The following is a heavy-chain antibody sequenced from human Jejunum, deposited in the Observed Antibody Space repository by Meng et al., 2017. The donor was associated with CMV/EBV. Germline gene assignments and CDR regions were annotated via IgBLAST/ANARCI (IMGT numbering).Heavy chain of an antibody. CDR2: IRFDGNNK. CDR3: AKESEPYYDFWTNYYQGSSGIDY. J-gene: IGHJ4*02. V-gene: IGHV3-30*02. Sequence: HWVRQPPGKGLEWVAFIRFDGNNKYYADSVKGRFTISRDNSENTLYLQMNSLRVEDTAMYYCAKESEPYYDFWTNYYQGSSGIDYWGQGTLVTVSS. D-gene: IGHD3/OR15-3a*01.